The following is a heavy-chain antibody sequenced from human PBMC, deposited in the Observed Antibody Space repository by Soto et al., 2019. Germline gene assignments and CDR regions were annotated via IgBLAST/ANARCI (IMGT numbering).Heavy chain of an antibody. D-gene: IGHD1-7*01. V-gene: IGHV1-69*12. Sequence: QVQLVQSGAEVKKPGSSVKVSCKASGGTFSSYAISWVRQAPGQGLEWMGGIIPIFGTANYAQKFQGRVTIPADESTSTAYMELSSLRSEDPAVYYCASHGITGTWVYYYGMDVWGQGTTVTVS. CDR3: ASHGITGTWVYYYGMDV. CDR1: GGTFSSYA. CDR2: IIPIFGTA. J-gene: IGHJ6*02.